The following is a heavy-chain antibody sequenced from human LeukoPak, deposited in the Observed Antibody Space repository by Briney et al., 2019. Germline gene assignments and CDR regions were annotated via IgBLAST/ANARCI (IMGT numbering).Heavy chain of an antibody. CDR3: TTVGYCSSISCFVFYI. Sequence: PGGSLRLSCAASGFTFSSYAMSWVRQAPGKGLEWVSAISGSGGSTYYADSVKGRFTISRDNSKNTLYLRMNSLKTEDTAVYYCTTVGYCSSISCFVFYIWGQGTMVTVSS. D-gene: IGHD2-2*03. V-gene: IGHV3-23*01. CDR2: ISGSGGST. CDR1: GFTFSSYA. J-gene: IGHJ3*02.